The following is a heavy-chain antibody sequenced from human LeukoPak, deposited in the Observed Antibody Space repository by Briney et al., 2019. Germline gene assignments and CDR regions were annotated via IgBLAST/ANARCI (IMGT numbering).Heavy chain of an antibody. CDR1: GFTFSSFW. CDR3: AKGHTYGMI. CDR2: ISSSGTTM. Sequence: PGGSLRLSCAASGFTFSSFWMSWVRQTPGKGLEWVSYISSSGTTMEYAKSVKGRFTISRDNAQDSLYLQMNSLEAEDTAVYYCAKGHTYGMIWGQGTLVSVSS. V-gene: IGHV3-48*03. D-gene: IGHD2-8*01. J-gene: IGHJ4*02.